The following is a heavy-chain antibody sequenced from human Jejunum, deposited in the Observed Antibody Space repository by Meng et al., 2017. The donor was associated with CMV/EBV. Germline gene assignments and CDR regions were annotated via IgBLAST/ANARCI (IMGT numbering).Heavy chain of an antibody. D-gene: IGHD3-22*01. CDR1: GFIFSNYA. CDR2: TYGGGVTT. J-gene: IGHJ4*02. V-gene: IGHV3-23*03. Sequence: SGFIFSNYAMGWVRQAPGKGLEWVSITYGGGVTTYSADFVKGRFTNSRDNSMNTVFLQMNSLRTDDTAVYYCAKGDSSGTSYFDYWGQGTLVTVSS. CDR3: AKGDSSGTSYFDY.